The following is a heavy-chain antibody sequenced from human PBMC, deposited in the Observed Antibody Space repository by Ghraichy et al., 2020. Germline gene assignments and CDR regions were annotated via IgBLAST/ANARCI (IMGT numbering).Heavy chain of an antibody. CDR1: GFTFDDYA. CDR2: ISWNSGSI. V-gene: IGHV3-9*01. D-gene: IGHD6-13*01. Sequence: GGSLRLSCAASGFTFDDYAMHWVRQAPGKGLEWVSGISWNSGSIGYADSVKGRFTISRDNAKNSLYLQMNSLRAEDTALYYCAKAAAGTTNYYYYYGMDVWGQGTTVTVSS. J-gene: IGHJ6*02. CDR3: AKAAAGTTNYYYYYGMDV.